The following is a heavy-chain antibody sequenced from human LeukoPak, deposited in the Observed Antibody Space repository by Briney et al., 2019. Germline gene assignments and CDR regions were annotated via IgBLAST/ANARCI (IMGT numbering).Heavy chain of an antibody. D-gene: IGHD3-3*01. V-gene: IGHV1-2*02. J-gene: IGHJ4*02. Sequence: ASVKVSCKPSGYTFGTHWMHWVRQAPGQGLEWMGWINPNSGGTNYAQKFQGRVTMTRDTSISTAYMELSRLRSDDTAVYYCARDHKNFWSGYSFGYWGQGTLVTVSS. CDR2: INPNSGGT. CDR1: GYTFGTHW. CDR3: ARDHKNFWSGYSFGY.